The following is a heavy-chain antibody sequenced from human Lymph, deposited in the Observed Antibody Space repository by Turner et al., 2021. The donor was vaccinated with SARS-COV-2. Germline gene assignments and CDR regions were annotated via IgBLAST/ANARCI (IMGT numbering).Heavy chain of an antibody. Sequence: QVPLQESGPGLVKPSETLSLTCPFSGGPVTSSSYYWGWIRQPPGKGLEWIGNIYSSGSTYYNPSLKSRVTISVDTSKNQFSLKLSSVTAADTAVYYCARQGWLRGYFDYWSQGTLVTVSS. V-gene: IGHV4-39*01. CDR1: GGPVTSSSYY. CDR3: ARQGWLRGYFDY. CDR2: IYSSGST. D-gene: IGHD5-18*01. J-gene: IGHJ4*02.